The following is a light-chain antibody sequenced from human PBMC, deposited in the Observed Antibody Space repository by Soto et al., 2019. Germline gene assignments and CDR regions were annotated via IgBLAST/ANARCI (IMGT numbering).Light chain of an antibody. CDR2: DAS. CDR3: QQYHSYWT. CDR1: QSIRSR. Sequence: DIQMNQFPSTLSASVGDRVTISCRASQSIRSRLAWFQQKPGKAPKLLIYDASSLESGVQQSFSGSGSGTDFTLTISSLQTDDFSTYYCQQYHSYWTFGQGTKVEI. V-gene: IGKV1-5*01. J-gene: IGKJ1*01.